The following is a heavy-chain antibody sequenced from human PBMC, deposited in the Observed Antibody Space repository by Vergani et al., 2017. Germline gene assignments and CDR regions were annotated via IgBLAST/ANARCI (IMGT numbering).Heavy chain of an antibody. CDR1: GFSFPGYA. Sequence: EVQLLESGGGLVQPGGSLRLSCEASGFSFPGYAMSWVRQAPGKGLEWVSSVSGSSATPYYADSVKGRFIISRDNSKNTLHLQINSLRADDTAVYYCTKGSREYTGYFFDYWGQGTLATVSS. J-gene: IGHJ4*02. CDR2: VSGSSATP. CDR3: TKGSREYTGYFFDY. V-gene: IGHV3-23*01. D-gene: IGHD5-12*01.